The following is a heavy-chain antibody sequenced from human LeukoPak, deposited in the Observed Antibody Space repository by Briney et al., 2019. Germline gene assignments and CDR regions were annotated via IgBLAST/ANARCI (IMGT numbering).Heavy chain of an antibody. CDR3: AKAAGYSTIYWFDP. CDR1: GGSISSYD. D-gene: IGHD6-13*01. V-gene: IGHV4-59*01. Sequence: SETLSLTCTVSGGSISSYDWSWIRQPPGKGLEFIGYIYYSGTSNYNPSLKSRVTMSVDTSNNQFSLKLNSVTAADTAVYYCAKAAGYSTIYWFDPWGQGTLVTVSS. CDR2: IYYSGTS. J-gene: IGHJ5*02.